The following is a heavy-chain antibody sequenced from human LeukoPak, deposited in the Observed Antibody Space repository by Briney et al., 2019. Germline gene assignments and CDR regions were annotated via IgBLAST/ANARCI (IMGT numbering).Heavy chain of an antibody. Sequence: GESLKISCKGSGYSFTNYWIGWVRQMPGKGLEWMGIIYPGDSDTRYSPSFQGQVTISADKSISTAYLQWSSLKASDTAMYYCARSFYSSSWYFDYWGQGTLVTVSS. CDR1: GYSFTNYW. CDR2: IYPGDSDT. D-gene: IGHD6-13*01. CDR3: ARSFYSSSWYFDY. J-gene: IGHJ4*02. V-gene: IGHV5-51*01.